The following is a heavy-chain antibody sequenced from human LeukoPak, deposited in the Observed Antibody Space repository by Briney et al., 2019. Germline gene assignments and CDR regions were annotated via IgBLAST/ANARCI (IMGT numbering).Heavy chain of an antibody. CDR1: GFTFSDYY. J-gene: IGHJ4*02. D-gene: IGHD6-13*01. Sequence: GGSLRLSCAASGFTFSDYYMSWIRQAPGKGLEWVSYISSSGSTIYYADSVKGRFTISRDNAKNSLYLQMNSLRAEDTAVYYCARDLRSSSWYSDFDYWGQGTLVTVSS. V-gene: IGHV3-11*04. CDR3: ARDLRSSSWYSDFDY. CDR2: ISSSGSTI.